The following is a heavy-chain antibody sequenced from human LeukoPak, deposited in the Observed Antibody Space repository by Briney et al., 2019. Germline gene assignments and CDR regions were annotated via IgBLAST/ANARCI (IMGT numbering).Heavy chain of an antibody. V-gene: IGHV3-30*04. Sequence: PGRSLRLSCAASGFTFSSYAMHWVRQAPGKGLEWVAVISYDGSNKYYADSVKGRFTISRDNSKNTLYLQMNSLRAEDTAVYYCARAAQYQLPVQIVFEYYFDYWGQGTLVTVSS. D-gene: IGHD2-2*01. CDR2: ISYDGSNK. J-gene: IGHJ4*02. CDR3: ARAAQYQLPVQIVFEYYFDY. CDR1: GFTFSSYA.